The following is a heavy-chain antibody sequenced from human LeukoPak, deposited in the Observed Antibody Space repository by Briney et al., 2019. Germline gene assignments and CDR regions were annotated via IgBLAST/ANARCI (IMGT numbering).Heavy chain of an antibody. CDR1: GGSISSYY. J-gene: IGHJ4*02. CDR2: IYYSGIT. V-gene: IGHV4-59*01. Sequence: SETLSLTCTVSGGSISSYYWSWLRQPPGKGLEWIGFIYYSGITDYNPSLKSRVTISVDTSKNQFSLQLSSVTAADTAVYYCARVRALSYYGSSGDLYYFQYWGQGTLVTVSS. D-gene: IGHD3-22*01. CDR3: ARVRALSYYGSSGDLYYFQY.